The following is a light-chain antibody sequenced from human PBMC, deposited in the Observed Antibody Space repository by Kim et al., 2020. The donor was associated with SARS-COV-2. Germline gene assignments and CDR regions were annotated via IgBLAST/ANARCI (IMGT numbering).Light chain of an antibody. CDR3: NSRDSSGNPWV. Sequence: ALGQKVRITCQGDSLRSYYASWYQQKPGQAPVLVIYGKNNRPSGIPDRFSGSSSGNTASLTITGAQAEDEADYYCNSRDSSGNPWVFGGGTQLTVL. J-gene: IGLJ3*02. CDR2: GKN. V-gene: IGLV3-19*01. CDR1: SLRSYY.